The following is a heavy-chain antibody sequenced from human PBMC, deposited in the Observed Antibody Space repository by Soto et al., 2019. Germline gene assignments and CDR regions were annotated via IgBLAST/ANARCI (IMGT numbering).Heavy chain of an antibody. Sequence: PSETLSLTCTVSGGSISSGGYYWSWIRQHPGKGLEWIGYIYYSGSTYYNPSLKSRVTISVDTSKNQFSLKLSSVTAADTAVYYCARDKGAYDSLAPGYNWFDPWGQGTLVTVSS. CDR3: ARDKGAYDSLAPGYNWFDP. CDR1: GGSISSGGYY. CDR2: IYYSGST. D-gene: IGHD3-22*01. V-gene: IGHV4-31*03. J-gene: IGHJ5*02.